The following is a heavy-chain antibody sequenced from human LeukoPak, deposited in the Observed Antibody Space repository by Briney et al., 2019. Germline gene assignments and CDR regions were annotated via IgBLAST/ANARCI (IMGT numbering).Heavy chain of an antibody. CDR1: GYTFTSYG. V-gene: IGHV1-18*01. CDR2: MSAYNGNT. CDR3: ARVRCSGSQSAEYFDY. J-gene: IGHJ4*02. D-gene: IGHD1-26*01. Sequence: ASVKVSCKASGYTFTSYGITWVRQAPGQGLEWMGWMSAYNGNTNYAQKLQGRVTMTRDTSTSTAYMELRSLRSDDTAVYYCARVRCSGSQSAEYFDYWGQGTLVPVSS.